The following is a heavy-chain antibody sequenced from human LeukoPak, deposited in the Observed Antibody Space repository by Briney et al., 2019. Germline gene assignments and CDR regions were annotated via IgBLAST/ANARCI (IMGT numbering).Heavy chain of an antibody. J-gene: IGHJ6*02. Sequence: PGGSLRLSCAASGSTFTSGFTFSHSWMSWVRQAPGKGLEWVANIDQDGNEKYIVDSLRGRVTISRDNAKNSLYLQMNSLRVEDTAVYYCTRGHYGLDVWGQGTTVTVS. V-gene: IGHV3-7*01. CDR1: GFTFSHSW. CDR2: IDQDGNEK. CDR3: TRGHYGLDV.